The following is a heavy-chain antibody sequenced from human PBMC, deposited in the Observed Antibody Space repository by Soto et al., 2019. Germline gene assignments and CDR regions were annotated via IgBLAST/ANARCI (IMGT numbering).Heavy chain of an antibody. CDR1: GGSFSSSIYY. J-gene: IGHJ4*02. V-gene: IGHV4-39*01. Sequence: SETLSLTCTVSGGSFSSSIYYWGWVRQPPGKGLEWIGSISYSGSTYYKSSLNSRVTISVDTSKNQFSLNLNSVTAADTAVYYCVRHDTGMGAAGTYRYFDGWSQGTLVTVSS. CDR3: VRHDTGMGAAGTYRYFDG. CDR2: ISYSGST. D-gene: IGHD6-13*01.